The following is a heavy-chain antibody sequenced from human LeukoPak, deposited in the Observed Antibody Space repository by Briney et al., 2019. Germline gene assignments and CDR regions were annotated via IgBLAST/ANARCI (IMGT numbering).Heavy chain of an antibody. Sequence: GESLKISCKGSGYTFTDYWIAWVRQMRGQGLDWMGIIYPGDSDTRYSPSFQGQVTISAHKSTTTAFLQWSSLNASDTAMYFCARLADTTSWGQGTLVTVSS. CDR2: IYPGDSDT. V-gene: IGHV5-51*01. CDR1: GYTFTDYW. D-gene: IGHD1-26*01. CDR3: ARLADTTS. J-gene: IGHJ5*02.